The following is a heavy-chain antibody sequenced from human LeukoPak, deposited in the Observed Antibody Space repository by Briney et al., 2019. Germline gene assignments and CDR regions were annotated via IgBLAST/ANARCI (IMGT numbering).Heavy chain of an antibody. V-gene: IGHV3-23*01. Sequence: GGSLRLSCVASGFTYSNYDMTWVRQAPGKGMEWVSGIRGSGGNTYYADSVKGRFTISRDNSKNTLYLQMSSLRAEDTAVYYCTKGTLSTGDYWGQGTLVTVSS. J-gene: IGHJ4*02. CDR3: TKGTLSTGDY. CDR2: IRGSGGNT. D-gene: IGHD3-9*01. CDR1: GFTYSNYD.